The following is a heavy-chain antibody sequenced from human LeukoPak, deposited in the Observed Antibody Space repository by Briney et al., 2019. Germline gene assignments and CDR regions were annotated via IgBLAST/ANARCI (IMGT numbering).Heavy chain of an antibody. CDR2: IYHSGST. Sequence: SETLSLTCAVSGGSISSSNWWSWVRQPPGKGLEWIGEIYHSGSTNYNPSLKSRVTISVDTSKNQFSLKLSSVTAADTAVYYCARGMVRGVRYYYYGMDVWGKGTTVTVSS. CDR3: ARGMVRGVRYYYYGMDV. CDR1: GGSISSSNW. J-gene: IGHJ6*04. D-gene: IGHD3-10*01. V-gene: IGHV4-4*02.